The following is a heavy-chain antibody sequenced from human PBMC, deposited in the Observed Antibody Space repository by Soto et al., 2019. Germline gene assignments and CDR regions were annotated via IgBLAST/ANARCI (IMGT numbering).Heavy chain of an antibody. Sequence: QVQLVQSGAEVKKPGSSVKVSCKASGGTFSSYTISWVRQAPGQGLEWMGRIIPILGIANYAQKFQGRVTITADKSTSPAYMELSSLRSEDTAVYYCARGRYCSSTSCPKAYYYYMDVWGKGTTVTVSS. CDR2: IIPILGIA. D-gene: IGHD2-2*01. V-gene: IGHV1-69*02. CDR1: GGTFSSYT. CDR3: ARGRYCSSTSCPKAYYYYMDV. J-gene: IGHJ6*03.